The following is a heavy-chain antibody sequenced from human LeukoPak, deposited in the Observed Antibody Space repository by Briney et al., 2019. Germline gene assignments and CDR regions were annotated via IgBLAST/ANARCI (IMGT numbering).Heavy chain of an antibody. J-gene: IGHJ4*02. D-gene: IGHD3-10*01. CDR2: ISWDGGST. Sequence: GGSLRLSCAASGFTFDDYAMHWVRQAPGKGLEWVSLISWDGGSTYYADSVKGRFTISRDNSKNSLYLQMNSLRAEDTALYYCAKDMAAYYYASGNIDYWGQGILVTVSS. CDR1: GFTFDDYA. CDR3: AKDMAAYYYASGNIDY. V-gene: IGHV3-43D*03.